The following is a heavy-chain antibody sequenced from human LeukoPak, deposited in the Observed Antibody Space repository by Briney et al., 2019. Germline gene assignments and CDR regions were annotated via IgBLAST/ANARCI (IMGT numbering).Heavy chain of an antibody. CDR2: ISGSGGST. CDR3: AKDGLGGDGYNY. CDR1: GFTFSSYG. V-gene: IGHV3-23*01. J-gene: IGHJ4*02. Sequence: PGGSLRLSCAASGFTFSSYGMSWVRQAPGKGLEWVSAISGSGGSTYYADSVKGRFTISRDNSKNTLYLQMNSLRAENTAVYYCAKDGLGGDGYNYWGQGTLVTVSS. D-gene: IGHD5-24*01.